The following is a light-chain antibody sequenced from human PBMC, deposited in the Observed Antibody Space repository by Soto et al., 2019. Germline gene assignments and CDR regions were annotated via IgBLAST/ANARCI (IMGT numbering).Light chain of an antibody. CDR3: QQRSNWPST. J-gene: IGKJ4*01. Sequence: EIVLTQSPGTLSLSPGERATLSCRASQSLTNSYLAWYQQKPGQAPRLLIYAASTRATGIPDRFSGSVSGTDFSLTISRLEPEDFAVYYCQQRSNWPSTFGGGTKVEI. CDR2: AAS. V-gene: IGKV3D-20*02. CDR1: QSLTNSY.